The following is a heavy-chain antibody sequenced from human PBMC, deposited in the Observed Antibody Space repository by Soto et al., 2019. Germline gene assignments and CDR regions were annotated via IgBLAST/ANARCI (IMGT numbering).Heavy chain of an antibody. J-gene: IGHJ4*02. D-gene: IGHD3-22*01. CDR1: GFTFRIYA. CDR2: ISGNGRT. Sequence: PGGSLRLSCAASGFTFRIYAMSWVRQAPGKGLEWVSTISGNGRTSYADFVRGRFTIARDNSKNTLYLQMNSLRAEDTAVYYRAKDAPGSGWLSDYWGQGSRVTVSS. CDR3: AKDAPGSGWLSDY. V-gene: IGHV3-23*01.